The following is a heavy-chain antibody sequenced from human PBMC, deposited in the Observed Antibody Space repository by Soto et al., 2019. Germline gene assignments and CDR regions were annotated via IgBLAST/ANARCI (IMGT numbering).Heavy chain of an antibody. J-gene: IGHJ4*02. CDR3: ASAAGTGTAGLDF. CDR1: GYTFSGFY. D-gene: IGHD6-19*01. CDR2: INPNSGGT. V-gene: IGHV1-2*02. Sequence: AAVKVSCKASGYTFSGFYMHWVRQAPGQGLEGMGWINPNSGGTKSAEKFQGRVTMTRDTSISTAYMELSRLTSDDTAVYYCASAAGTGTAGLDFWGPATPVTVSS.